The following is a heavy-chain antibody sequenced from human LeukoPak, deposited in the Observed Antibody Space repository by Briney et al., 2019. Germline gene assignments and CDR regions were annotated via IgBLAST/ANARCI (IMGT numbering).Heavy chain of an antibody. CDR1: GFTFSSYW. Sequence: GGSLRLSCAASGFTFSSYWMTWVCQAPGKGLEWVANMNLDGSEKYYVDSVKGRFIISRDNAKNSLFLQMNSLIAEDTAVYYCARDDGFSCYSYWGQGTLVTVSS. V-gene: IGHV3-7*01. D-gene: IGHD3/OR15-3a*01. J-gene: IGHJ4*02. CDR3: ARDDGFSCYSY. CDR2: MNLDGSEK.